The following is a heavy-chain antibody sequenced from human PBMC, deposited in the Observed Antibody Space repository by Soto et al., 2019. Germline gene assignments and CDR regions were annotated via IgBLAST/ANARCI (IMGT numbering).Heavy chain of an antibody. Sequence: SETLSLTCTVSGGSISSGGYYWSWIRQHPGKGLEWIGYIYYSGSTYYNPSLKSRVTISVDTSKNQFSLKLSSVTAADTAVYYCSAATERYYYYGMDVWGQGTTVTVSS. CDR2: IYYSGST. D-gene: IGHD6-13*01. J-gene: IGHJ6*02. CDR1: GGSISSGGYY. V-gene: IGHV4-31*03. CDR3: SAATERYYYYGMDV.